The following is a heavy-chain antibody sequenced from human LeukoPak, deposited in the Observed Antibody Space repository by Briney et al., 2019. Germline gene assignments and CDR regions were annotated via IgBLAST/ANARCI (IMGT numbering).Heavy chain of an antibody. CDR2: ITNGGSAT. Sequence: GGSLRLSCAASGFTFSSYGMHWVRQGPGQGLLWVSLITNGGSATRYADSVKGRFTISRDNAKNTLYLQMNSLRAEDTAVYYCARDSLAATGDFDYWGQGTLVTVSS. CDR3: ARDSLAATGDFDY. CDR1: GFTFSSYG. D-gene: IGHD6-6*01. J-gene: IGHJ4*02. V-gene: IGHV3-74*01.